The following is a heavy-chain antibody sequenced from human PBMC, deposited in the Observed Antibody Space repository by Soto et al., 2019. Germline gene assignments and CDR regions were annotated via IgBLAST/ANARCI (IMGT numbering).Heavy chain of an antibody. J-gene: IGHJ3*02. D-gene: IGHD3-9*01. V-gene: IGHV3-23*01. CDR2: ISGSGGST. CDR3: AKSPLNYDILTGYSNTPGAFDI. Sequence: GGSLRLSCAASGFTFSSYAMSWVHQAPGKGLEWVSAISGSGGSTYYADSVKGRFTISRDNSKNTLYLQMNSLRAEDTAVYYCAKSPLNYDILTGYSNTPGAFDIWGQGTMVTVSS. CDR1: GFTFSSYA.